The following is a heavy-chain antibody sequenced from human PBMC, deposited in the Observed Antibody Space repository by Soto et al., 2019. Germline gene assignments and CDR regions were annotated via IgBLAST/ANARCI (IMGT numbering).Heavy chain of an antibody. J-gene: IGHJ5*02. D-gene: IGHD6-13*01. Sequence: PSETLSLTCTVSGGSISSSSYYWGWIRQPPGKGLEWIGSIYYSGSTYYNPSLKSRVTISVDTSKNQFSLKLSSVTAADTAVYYCARRIIAAAGGFDPWGQGTLVTV. CDR2: IYYSGST. CDR3: ARRIIAAAGGFDP. CDR1: GGSISSSSYY. V-gene: IGHV4-39*01.